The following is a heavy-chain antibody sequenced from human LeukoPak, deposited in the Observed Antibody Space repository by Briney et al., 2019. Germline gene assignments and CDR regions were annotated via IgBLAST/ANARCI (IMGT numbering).Heavy chain of an antibody. V-gene: IGHV3-15*01. Sequence: GGSLRLSCAASGFTFSSYGMHWVRQAPGKGLEWVGRIKSKTDGGTTDYAAPVKGRFTISRDDSKNTLCLQMNSLKTEDTAVYYCTTDRGYYDSSGYYHDYWGQGTLVTVSS. CDR1: GFTFSSYG. CDR3: TTDRGYYDSSGYYHDY. J-gene: IGHJ4*02. D-gene: IGHD3-22*01. CDR2: IKSKTDGGTT.